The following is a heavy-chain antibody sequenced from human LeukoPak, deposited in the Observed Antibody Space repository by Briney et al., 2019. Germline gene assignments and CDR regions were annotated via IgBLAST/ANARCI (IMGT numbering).Heavy chain of an antibody. D-gene: IGHD3-9*01. CDR3: AKWGDYDILTGYYVSDF. CDR2: ITGSGDTT. V-gene: IGHV3-23*01. J-gene: IGHJ4*02. CDR1: GFIFRNYA. Sequence: GASLRLSCAASGFIFRNYAMSWVRQAPGKGLEWVSAITGSGDTTYYADSVKGRFTISRDNSKNTLYVEMNTLRAEDTAVYYCAKWGDYDILTGYYVSDFWGQGTLVTLSS.